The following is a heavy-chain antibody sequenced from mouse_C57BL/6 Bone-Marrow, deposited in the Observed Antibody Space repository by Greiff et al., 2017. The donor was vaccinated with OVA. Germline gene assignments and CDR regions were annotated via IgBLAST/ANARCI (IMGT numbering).Heavy chain of an antibody. J-gene: IGHJ3*01. V-gene: IGHV5-4*03. CDR1: GFTFSSYA. D-gene: IGHD1-1*01. Sequence: EVKLMESGGGLVKPGGSLKLSCAASGFTFSSYAMSWVRQTPEKRLEWVATISDGGSYTYYPDNVKGRFTISRDNATNNLYLQRSHLKAEDTAMYYCARVYGRAWFAYWGQGTLVTVSA. CDR2: ISDGGSYT. CDR3: ARVYGRAWFAY.